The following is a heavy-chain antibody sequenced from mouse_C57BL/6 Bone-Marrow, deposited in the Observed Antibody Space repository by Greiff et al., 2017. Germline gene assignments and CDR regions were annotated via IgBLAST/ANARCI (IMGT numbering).Heavy chain of an antibody. CDR3: ARGWLLPFDY. CDR2: IDPSDSYT. Sequence: VQLQQPGAELVMPGASVKLSCKASGYTFTSYWMHWVKQRPGQGLEWIGEIDPSDSYTNYNQKFKGKSTLTVDKSSSTAYMQLSSLTSEDSAVYYCARGWLLPFDYWGQGTTLTGSS. J-gene: IGHJ2*01. D-gene: IGHD2-3*01. V-gene: IGHV1-69*01. CDR1: GYTFTSYW.